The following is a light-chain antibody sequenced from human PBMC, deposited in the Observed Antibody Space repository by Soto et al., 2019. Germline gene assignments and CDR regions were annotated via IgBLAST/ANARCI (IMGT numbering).Light chain of an antibody. CDR1: QSLVFSDGNTY. J-gene: IGKJ1*01. Sequence: DVVMTQSPLSLPVTLGQPASFSCRSSQSLVFSDGNTYLTWFQQILGQAPRHIIYMVSSGDSRVPERIRGSGSGSDFAVRISRVEAGDVGVYYWMQGTQWPWTFGQGTKV. CDR3: MQGTQWPWT. V-gene: IGKV2-30*01. CDR2: MVS.